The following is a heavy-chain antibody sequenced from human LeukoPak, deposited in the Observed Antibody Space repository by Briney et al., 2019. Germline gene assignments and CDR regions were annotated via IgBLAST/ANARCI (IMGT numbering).Heavy chain of an antibody. J-gene: IGHJ6*03. V-gene: IGHV4-4*01. CDR3: ARLVPASIGAYYYMDV. CDR2: IYHSGST. Sequence: SGTLSLTCAVSGGSISSSNWWSWIRQPPGKGLEWIGEIYHSGSTNYNPSLKSRVTISVDTSKNQFSLKLSSVTAADTAVYWCARLVPASIGAYYYMDVWGKGTTVTISS. D-gene: IGHD2-2*01. CDR1: GGSISSSNW.